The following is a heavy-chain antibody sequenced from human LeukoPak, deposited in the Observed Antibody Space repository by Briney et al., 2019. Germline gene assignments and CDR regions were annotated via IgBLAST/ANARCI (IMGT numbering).Heavy chain of an antibody. J-gene: IGHJ5*02. D-gene: IGHD3-10*01. Sequence: ASVKVSCKASGYTFTSYGISWVRQAPGQGREWMGWISAYNGNTNYAQKLQGRVTMTTDTSTSTAYMELRSLRSDDTAVYYCARDVESYYGSGIPDWFDPWGQGTLVTVSS. CDR3: ARDVESYYGSGIPDWFDP. V-gene: IGHV1-18*01. CDR1: GYTFTSYG. CDR2: ISAYNGNT.